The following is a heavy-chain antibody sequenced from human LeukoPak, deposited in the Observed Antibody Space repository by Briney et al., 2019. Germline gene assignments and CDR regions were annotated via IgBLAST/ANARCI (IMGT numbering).Heavy chain of an antibody. V-gene: IGHV4-59*01. CDR2: IYYSGST. Sequence: SETLSLTCTVSGGSLSSYYWSWIRQPPGKGLEWIGYIYYSGSTTYDPSLRSRVTISVDTSKNQFSLKLSSVTAADTAVYYCARVFYYGSGTFDLWGRGTLVTVSS. CDR3: ARVFYYGSGTFDL. D-gene: IGHD3-10*01. CDR1: GGSLSSYY. J-gene: IGHJ2*01.